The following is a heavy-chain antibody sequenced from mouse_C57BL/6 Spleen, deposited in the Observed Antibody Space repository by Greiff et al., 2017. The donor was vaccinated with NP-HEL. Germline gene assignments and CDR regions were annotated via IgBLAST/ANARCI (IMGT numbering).Heavy chain of an antibody. CDR2: INPNNGGT. J-gene: IGHJ1*03. Sequence: EVKLQQSGPELVKPGASVKISCKASGYTFTDYYMNWVKQSHGKSLEWIGDINPNNGGTSYNQKFKGKATLTVDKSSSTAYMELRSLTSEDSAVYYCARNYYSNYGYFDVWGTGTTVTVSS. D-gene: IGHD2-5*01. CDR3: ARNYYSNYGYFDV. V-gene: IGHV1-26*01. CDR1: GYTFTDYY.